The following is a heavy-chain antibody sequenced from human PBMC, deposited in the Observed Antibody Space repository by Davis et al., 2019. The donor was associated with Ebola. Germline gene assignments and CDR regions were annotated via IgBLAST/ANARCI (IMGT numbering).Heavy chain of an antibody. D-gene: IGHD3-22*01. V-gene: IGHV1-46*01. CDR2: INPITGGT. Sequence: ASVKVSCMASGYRFTSYYMHWVRQAPGQGLEWMGIINPITGGTSYAQNFQVRVNMTRDTSTSTVYMELSSLGSEDTAVYYCAREGGRYYDSSGYVFDIWGQGTMVKVSS. J-gene: IGHJ3*02. CDR3: AREGGRYYDSSGYVFDI. CDR1: GYRFTSYY.